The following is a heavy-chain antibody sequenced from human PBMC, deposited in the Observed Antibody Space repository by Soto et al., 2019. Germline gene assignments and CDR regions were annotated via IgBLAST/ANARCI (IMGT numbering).Heavy chain of an antibody. CDR1: GCDFSRTW. D-gene: IGHD5-12*01. J-gene: IGHJ4*02. V-gene: IGHV5-51*01. CDR3: ARLVGAYDSYFDH. CDR2: IYPGDSET. Sequence: PXESLKISWKASGCDFSRTWIGRVRQLPGKGLDWLGIIYPGDSETRYSPSFRGQVTFSVDMSISTAYLQWSSLKTSDIAIYYCARLVGAYDSYFDHSGQGTRGTVSS.